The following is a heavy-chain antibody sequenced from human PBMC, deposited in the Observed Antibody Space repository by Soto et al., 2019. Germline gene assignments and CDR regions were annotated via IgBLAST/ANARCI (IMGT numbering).Heavy chain of an antibody. CDR1: GGSFTNHY. Sequence: PSEILSLACTVSGGSFTNHYWSWVRQAPGKGLEWIGYIHYSGAAKYSTSLQSRASLSVDTSKRQVFLRLTSVAAADTAIYFCARGGEGLDVWGQGTTVT. J-gene: IGHJ6*02. V-gene: IGHV4-59*11. CDR2: IHYSGAA. D-gene: IGHD3-16*01. CDR3: ARGGEGLDV.